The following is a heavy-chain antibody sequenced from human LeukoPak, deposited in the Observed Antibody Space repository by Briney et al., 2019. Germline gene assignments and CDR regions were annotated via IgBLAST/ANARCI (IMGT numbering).Heavy chain of an antibody. J-gene: IGHJ6*04. CDR1: GGAFSSYA. Sequence: ATSVKVSCKASGGAFSSYAISWVRQAPGQGLEWMGGIIPIFGTANYAQKFQGRVTITADESTSTAYMELSSLRSEDAAVYYCARDIVVVPAFPPHYYYGMDVWGKGTTVTVSS. V-gene: IGHV1-69*13. CDR3: ARDIVVVPAFPPHYYYGMDV. CDR2: IIPIFGTA. D-gene: IGHD2-2*01.